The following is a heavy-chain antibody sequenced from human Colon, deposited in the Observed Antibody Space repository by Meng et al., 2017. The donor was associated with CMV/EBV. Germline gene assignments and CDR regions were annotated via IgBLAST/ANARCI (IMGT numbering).Heavy chain of an antibody. J-gene: IGHJ4*02. V-gene: IGHV5-51*01. D-gene: IGHD2-15*01. CDR3: ARHAGGSNPLDF. CDR1: GYSFSSYW. Sequence: GESLKISCKGSGYSFSSYWIAWMRQVPGKGLEWMGIIYPTDSNTKYSPSFHGQVTISVDRSINTAYLQWSSLKASDTAVYFCARHAGGSNPLDFWGQGTLVTVSS. CDR2: IYPTDSNT.